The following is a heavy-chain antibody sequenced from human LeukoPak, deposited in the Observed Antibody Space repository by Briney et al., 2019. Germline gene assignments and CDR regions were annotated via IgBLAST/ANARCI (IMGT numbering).Heavy chain of an antibody. Sequence: GGSLRLSCAGSGFTFNSYWMSWVRQAPEKGPEWLANIRQDGSDKQYVDSVKGRFTISRDNAKNSLYLQMNSLSAEDTAVYYCARHSRGSPIDDWGQGTLVTVSS. CDR1: GFTFNSYW. D-gene: IGHD2-15*01. CDR2: IRQDGSDK. V-gene: IGHV3-7*01. CDR3: ARHSRGSPIDD. J-gene: IGHJ4*02.